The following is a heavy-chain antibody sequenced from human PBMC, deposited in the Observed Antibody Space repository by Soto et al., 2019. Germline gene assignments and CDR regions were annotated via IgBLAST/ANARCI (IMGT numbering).Heavy chain of an antibody. J-gene: IGHJ4*02. V-gene: IGHV4-59*12. CDR3: ARTRTHYYGSGSLRLDY. CDR2: FYNSGTT. Sequence: SETLALTCTVSGDSIRSYYWIWMRQPPGRGLEWIGFFYNSGTTNYNPSLKSRVTISVDTSKNQFSLKLSSVTAADTAVYYCARTRTHYYGSGSLRLDYWGQGTLVTVSS. D-gene: IGHD3-10*01. CDR1: GDSIRSYY.